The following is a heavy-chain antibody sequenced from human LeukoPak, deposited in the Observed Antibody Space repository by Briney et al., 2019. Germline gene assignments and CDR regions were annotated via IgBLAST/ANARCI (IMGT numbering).Heavy chain of an antibody. J-gene: IGHJ6*03. Sequence: SVKVSCKASGGTISYNSISWVRQAPGQGLEWMAGIIPIFGTVNYAQKFQGRVTINEDKSTSTAYMELSSLTSEDTAVYYCASRNVVYNYMEVWGTGTTVTVSS. CDR2: IIPIFGTV. CDR1: GGTISYNS. CDR3: ASRNVVYNYMEV. D-gene: IGHD2-15*01. V-gene: IGHV1-69*06.